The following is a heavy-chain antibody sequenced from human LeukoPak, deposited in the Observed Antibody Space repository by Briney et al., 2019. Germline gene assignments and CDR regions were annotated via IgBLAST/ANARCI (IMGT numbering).Heavy chain of an antibody. CDR2: INSDGSST. Sequence: GGSLRLSCAASGFTFSSYWMHWVRQAPGKGLVWVSRINSDGSSTSYADSVKGRFTISRDNAKNTLYLQMNSLRAEDTAVYYCARVGHSRTYYYYYMDVWGKGTTVTVSS. J-gene: IGHJ6*03. CDR3: ARVGHSRTYYYYYMDV. D-gene: IGHD6-13*01. CDR1: GFTFSSYW. V-gene: IGHV3-74*01.